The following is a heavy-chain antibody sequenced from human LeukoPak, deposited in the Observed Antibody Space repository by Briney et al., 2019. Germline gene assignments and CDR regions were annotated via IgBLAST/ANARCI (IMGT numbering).Heavy chain of an antibody. D-gene: IGHD6-13*01. Sequence: GGSLRLSCAASGFTFSTYAMSWVRQTPGKGLDWVSSISSSGNTYYADSVKGRFTISRDNSKNMLYLQMNSLRAEDTAVYYCVKGRISEDGLDFWGQGTLVTVSS. CDR3: VKGRISEDGLDF. CDR1: GFTFSTYA. V-gene: IGHV3-23*01. J-gene: IGHJ4*02. CDR2: ISSSGNT.